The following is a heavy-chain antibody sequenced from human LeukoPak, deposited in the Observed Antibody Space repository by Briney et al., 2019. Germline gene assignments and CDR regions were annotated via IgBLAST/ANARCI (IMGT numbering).Heavy chain of an antibody. CDR3: ARDRSGYKD. D-gene: IGHD3-22*01. J-gene: IGHJ4*02. Sequence: SETLSLTCTVSGGSISSGSYYWSWIRQPAGKGLEWIGRIYTSGSTNYNPSLKSRVTMSVDTSKNQFSLKLSSVTTADTAVYYCARDRSGYKDWGQGTLVTVSS. CDR2: IYTSGST. V-gene: IGHV4-61*02. CDR1: GGSISSGSYY.